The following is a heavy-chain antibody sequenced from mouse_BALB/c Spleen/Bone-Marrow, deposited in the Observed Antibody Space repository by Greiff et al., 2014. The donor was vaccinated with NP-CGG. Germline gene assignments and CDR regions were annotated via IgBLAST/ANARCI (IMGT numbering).Heavy chain of an antibody. CDR1: GYSITSGYA. CDR3: ASQDVYYYAMDY. D-gene: IGHD3-2*02. V-gene: IGHV3-2*02. CDR2: ISYSGST. Sequence: EVQGVESGPGLVKPSQSLSLTCTVTGYSITSGYAWNWIRQFPGNKLEWMGYISYSGSTSYNPSLKSRISITRDTSKNQFFLQLNSVTTEDTATYYCASQDVYYYAMDYWGQGTSVTVSS. J-gene: IGHJ4*01.